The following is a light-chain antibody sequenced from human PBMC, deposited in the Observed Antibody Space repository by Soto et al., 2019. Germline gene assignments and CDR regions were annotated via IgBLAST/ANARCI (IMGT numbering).Light chain of an antibody. Sequence: EIVLTQSPGTLSLSPGARATLSCRASETVTGKYLAWYQQKAGQAPRLLIFAASNRATGIPDRFSGSGSGTDFTLTISRLEPEDFAVYFCQQYSSPPQTFGQGTKVDIK. CDR3: QQYSSPPQT. J-gene: IGKJ1*01. CDR2: AAS. V-gene: IGKV3-20*01. CDR1: ETVTGKY.